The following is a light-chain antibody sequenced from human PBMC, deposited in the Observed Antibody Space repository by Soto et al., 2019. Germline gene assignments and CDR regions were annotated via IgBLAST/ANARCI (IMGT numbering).Light chain of an antibody. J-gene: IGKJ4*01. CDR2: GAS. V-gene: IGKV3-20*01. Sequence: EIVLTQSPGTLSLSPGERATLSCRASQSVSSSYLAWYQQKPGQAPRLLIYGASSRATGIPDRFSGSGSGTDFTFTISRLEPEDFALYYCQQYGSSPLLTFGGGTKVEIK. CDR1: QSVSSSY. CDR3: QQYGSSPLLT.